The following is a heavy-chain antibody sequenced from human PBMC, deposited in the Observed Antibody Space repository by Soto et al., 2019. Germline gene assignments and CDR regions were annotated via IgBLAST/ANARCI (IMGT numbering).Heavy chain of an antibody. CDR1: GGSISSYY. CDR2: IYYSGST. CDR3: ARESIVLVPAAMPYYYGTDV. D-gene: IGHD2-2*01. J-gene: IGHJ6*02. V-gene: IGHV4-30-4*08. Sequence: SETLSLTCTVSGGSISSYYWSWIRQPPGKGLEWIGYIYYSGSTYYNPSLKSRVTISVDTSKNQFSLKLSSVTAADTAVYYCARESIVLVPAAMPYYYGTDVWGQGTTVTVSS.